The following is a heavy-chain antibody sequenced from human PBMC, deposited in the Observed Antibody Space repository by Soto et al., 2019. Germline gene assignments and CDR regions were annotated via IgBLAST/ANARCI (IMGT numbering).Heavy chain of an antibody. D-gene: IGHD3-16*01. Sequence: SETLSLTCTVSGGSISSYYWSWIRQPPGKGLERIGYIYYSGSTNYNPSLKSRVTISVDTSKNQFSLKLSSVTAADTAVYYCARAWGYYFDYWGQGTLVTVSS. CDR2: IYYSGST. CDR3: ARAWGYYFDY. J-gene: IGHJ4*02. CDR1: GGSISSYY. V-gene: IGHV4-59*01.